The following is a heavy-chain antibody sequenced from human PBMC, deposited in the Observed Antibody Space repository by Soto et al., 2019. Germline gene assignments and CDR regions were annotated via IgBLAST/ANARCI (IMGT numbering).Heavy chain of an antibody. V-gene: IGHV1-69*12. CDR1: GGPSSSLV. Sequence: QVQLVQSGAEVKKPGSSVKVSCKASGGPSSSLVISWGRQAPGQGLEWRGGLIPIFGQANYAQRFQGRVTITADESTSTAYMELSSLRSEDTAVYYCARGYSYGSLTIDYWGQGTLVTVSS. J-gene: IGHJ4*02. CDR2: LIPIFGQA. CDR3: ARGYSYGSLTIDY. D-gene: IGHD5-18*01.